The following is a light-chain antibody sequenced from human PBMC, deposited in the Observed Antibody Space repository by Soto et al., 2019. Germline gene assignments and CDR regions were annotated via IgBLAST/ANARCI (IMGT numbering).Light chain of an antibody. V-gene: IGKV3-15*01. CDR2: DAS. CDR3: QQYNNWPPVT. CDR1: QSVSSRY. Sequence: EIVLTQSPGTPSLSPGERTTLSYRARQSVSSRYLAWYQQKPGQAPRLLIYDASSRATGIPARFSGSASGTEFTLTISSLQSEDFAVYYCQQYNNWPPVTFGSGTKVDIK. J-gene: IGKJ3*01.